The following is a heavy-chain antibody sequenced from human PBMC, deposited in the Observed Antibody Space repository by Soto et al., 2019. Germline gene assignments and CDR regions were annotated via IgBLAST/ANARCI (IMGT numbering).Heavy chain of an antibody. V-gene: IGHV3-30*03. D-gene: IGHD3-22*01. CDR2: ISYDGSNK. CDR1: GFTFSSYG. J-gene: IGHJ4*02. Sequence: QVQLVESGGGVVQPGRSLRLSCAASGFTFSSYGMHWVRQAPGKGLEWVAVISYDGSNKYYADSVKGRFTISRDNSKNTLYLQMNSLRAEDTAVYYCARGPREYDDSSGYYYHYYFDYWGQGTLVTVSS. CDR3: ARGPREYDDSSGYYYHYYFDY.